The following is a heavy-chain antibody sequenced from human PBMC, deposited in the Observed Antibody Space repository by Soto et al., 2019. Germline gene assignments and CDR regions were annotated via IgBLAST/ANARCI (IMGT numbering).Heavy chain of an antibody. J-gene: IGHJ6*02. V-gene: IGHV4-39*01. Sequence: PSETLSLTCTVSGGSISSSSYSWGWIRQPPGKGLEWIGSIFYSGSTYYNPSLKSRVTISVDTSKNQFSLKLSSVTAADTAVYFCVCIFSGGYGYGFYYYRMDVWGQWTTVT. CDR3: VCIFSGGYGYGFYYYRMDV. CDR1: GGSISSSSYS. CDR2: IFYSGST. D-gene: IGHD5-18*01.